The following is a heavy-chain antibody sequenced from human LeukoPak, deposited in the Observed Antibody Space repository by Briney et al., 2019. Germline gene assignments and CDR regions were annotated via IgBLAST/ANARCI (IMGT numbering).Heavy chain of an antibody. Sequence: GGSLRLSCAVSGITFSSYAMSWVRQAPGKGLEWVSAISGSGGSTYYADSVKGRFTISRDNSKNTLYLQMNSLRAEDTAVYYCAKDQSPYYYDSSGYYAMADYWGQGTLVTVSS. CDR2: ISGSGGST. V-gene: IGHV3-23*01. CDR3: AKDQSPYYYDSSGYYAMADY. CDR1: GITFSSYA. J-gene: IGHJ4*02. D-gene: IGHD3-22*01.